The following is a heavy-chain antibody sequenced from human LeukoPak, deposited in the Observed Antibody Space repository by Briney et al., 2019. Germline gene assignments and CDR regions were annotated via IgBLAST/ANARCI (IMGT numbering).Heavy chain of an antibody. CDR3: ASIAVAGTQGFYY. J-gene: IGHJ4*02. CDR2: IYYSGST. CDR1: GGSISSYY. V-gene: IGHV4-59*12. D-gene: IGHD6-19*01. Sequence: PSETLSLTCTVSGGSISSYYWSWIRQPPGKGLEWIGYIYYSGSTNYNPSLKSRVTISVDTSKNQFSLKLSSVTAADTAVYYCASIAVAGTQGFYYWGQGTLVTVSS.